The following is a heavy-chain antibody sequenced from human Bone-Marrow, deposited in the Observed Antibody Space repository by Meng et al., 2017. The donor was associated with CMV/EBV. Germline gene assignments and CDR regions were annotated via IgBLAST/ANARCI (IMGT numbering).Heavy chain of an antibody. CDR1: GYTFTSYG. CDR2: ISAYNGNT. J-gene: IGHJ4*02. CDR3: ARVRESGSYFPNY. D-gene: IGHD1-26*01. Sequence: GESLKISCKASGYTFTSYGISWVRQAPGQGLEWMGWISAYNGNTNYAQKLQGRVTMTTDTSTSTAYMELRSLRSDDTAVYYCARVRESGSYFPNYCGQGTLVTVSS. V-gene: IGHV1-18*01.